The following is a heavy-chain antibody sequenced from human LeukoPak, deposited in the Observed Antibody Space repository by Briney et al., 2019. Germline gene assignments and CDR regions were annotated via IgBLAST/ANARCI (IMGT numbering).Heavy chain of an antibody. V-gene: IGHV3-11*01. Sequence: AGGSLRLSCAASGFTFSDYYMSWIRQAPGKGLEWVSYISSSGSSIYYADSVKGRFTISRDNPKNSLYLQMNGRRAEDTAVYYCARDSPPPGYDYWGQGTLVTVSS. J-gene: IGHJ4*02. D-gene: IGHD6-13*01. CDR3: ARDSPPPGYDY. CDR2: ISSSGSSI. CDR1: GFTFSDYY.